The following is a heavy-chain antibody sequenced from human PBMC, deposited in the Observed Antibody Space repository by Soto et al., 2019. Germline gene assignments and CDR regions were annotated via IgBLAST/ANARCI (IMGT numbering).Heavy chain of an antibody. J-gene: IGHJ5*02. Sequence: SVKVSCKASGFTFTSSAVQWVRQARGQRLEWIGWIVVGSGNTNYAQKFQERVTITRDMSTSTAYMELSSLRSEDTAVYYCAAGPVLRYFDWLLSVRWFDPWGQGTLVTVSS. CDR3: AAGPVLRYFDWLLSVRWFDP. V-gene: IGHV1-58*01. D-gene: IGHD3-9*01. CDR1: GFTFTSSA. CDR2: IVVGSGNT.